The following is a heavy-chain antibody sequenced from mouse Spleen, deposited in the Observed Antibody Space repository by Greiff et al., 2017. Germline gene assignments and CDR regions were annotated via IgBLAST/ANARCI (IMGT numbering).Heavy chain of an antibody. J-gene: IGHJ2*01. V-gene: IGHV5-9-3*01. CDR1: GFTFSSYA. Sequence: EVKLMESGGGLVKPGGSLKLSCAASGFTFSSYAMSWVRQTPEKRLEWVATISSGGSYTYYPDSVKGRFTISRDNAKNTLYLQMSSLRSEDTAMYYCARHKDGNYLYYFDYWGQGTTLTVSS. CDR3: ARHKDGNYLYYFDY. D-gene: IGHD2-1*01. CDR2: ISSGGSYT.